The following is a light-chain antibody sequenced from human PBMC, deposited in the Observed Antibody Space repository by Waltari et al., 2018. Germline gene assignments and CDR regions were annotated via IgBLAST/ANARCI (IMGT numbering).Light chain of an antibody. J-gene: IGLJ1*01. V-gene: IGLV1-40*01. CDR1: SSNIGAGYD. Sequence: PSVSGAPGQRVTISCTGSSSNIGAGYDVHWYQQLPGTAPKLLIYGNSNRPSGVPDRFSGSKSGTSASLAITGLQAEDEADYYCQSYGSSLSASLYVFGTGTKVTVL. CDR2: GNS. CDR3: QSYGSSLSASLYV.